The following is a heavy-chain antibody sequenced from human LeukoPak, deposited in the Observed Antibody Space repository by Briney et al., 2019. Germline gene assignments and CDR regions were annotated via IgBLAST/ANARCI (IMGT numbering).Heavy chain of an antibody. CDR1: GYTFTSYY. J-gene: IGHJ4*02. CDR2: INPSGGST. V-gene: IGHV1-46*01. D-gene: IGHD3-10*01. Sequence: ASVKVSCKASGYTFTSYYMHWVRQAPGQGLEWMGIINPSGGSTSYAQKFQGRVTMTRDTSTSTVYMELSSLRSEDTAVYYCATVPLPMVRGVYWGQGTLVTVSS. CDR3: ATVPLPMVRGVY.